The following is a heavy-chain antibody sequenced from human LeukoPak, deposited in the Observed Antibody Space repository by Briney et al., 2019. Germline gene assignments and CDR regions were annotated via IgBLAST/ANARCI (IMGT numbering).Heavy chain of an antibody. V-gene: IGHV1-2*02. CDR3: ASFLPASGTNS. CDR2: VNPISGDT. D-gene: IGHD2/OR15-2a*01. Sequence: ASVKVSCKASGYSFTAYYMHWVRQPPGQGLEWVGWVNPISGDTKYAQKLQDRVTMTRDTSITTAYMELSGLRSDDTAVYYCASFLPASGTNSWGQGTLVTVSS. J-gene: IGHJ4*02. CDR1: GYSFTAYY.